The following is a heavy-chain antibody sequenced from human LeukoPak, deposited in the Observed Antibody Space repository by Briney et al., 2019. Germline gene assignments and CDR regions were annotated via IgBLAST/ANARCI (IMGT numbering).Heavy chain of an antibody. J-gene: IGHJ4*02. CDR1: GGSISSSSYY. D-gene: IGHD3-3*01. CDR2: IYYSGST. Sequence: SETLSLTCTVSGGSISSSSYYWSWIRQPPGKGLEWIGYIYYSGSTNYNPSLKSRVTISVDTSKNQFSLRLSSVTSADTAVYYCARGGYDSDFDYWGQGTLVTVSS. V-gene: IGHV4-61*01. CDR3: ARGGYDSDFDY.